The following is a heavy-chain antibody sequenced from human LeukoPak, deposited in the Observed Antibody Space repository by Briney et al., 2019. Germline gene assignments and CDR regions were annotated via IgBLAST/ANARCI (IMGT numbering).Heavy chain of an antibody. Sequence: ASVKVSCKASGYTFTKSDINWVPQASGQGLECMGWMNPNCGNTDYAQEFQGRVTMTRNTSISTAYMELSSLGSEDTAVYYCGRGADYDSWSGSYYSHYYMDVWGKGTTVIVSS. J-gene: IGHJ6*03. CDR3: GRGADYDSWSGSYYSHYYMDV. CDR2: MNPNCGNT. CDR1: GYTFTKSD. D-gene: IGHD3-3*01. V-gene: IGHV1-8*01.